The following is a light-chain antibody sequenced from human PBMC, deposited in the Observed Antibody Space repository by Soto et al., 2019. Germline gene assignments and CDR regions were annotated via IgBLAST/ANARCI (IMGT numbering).Light chain of an antibody. V-gene: IGKV3-15*01. CDR2: RAS. CDR1: QHVSSN. CDR3: QQYNKWPYT. Sequence: EIVMTQSPATLSVSPGGSATLSCRASQHVSSNLAWYRQKPGQAPTLLIYRASTRATGIPATFSGSGSGPEFTLTISSLQSEDFAVYYWQQYNKWPYTFGQGNKLEI. J-gene: IGKJ2*01.